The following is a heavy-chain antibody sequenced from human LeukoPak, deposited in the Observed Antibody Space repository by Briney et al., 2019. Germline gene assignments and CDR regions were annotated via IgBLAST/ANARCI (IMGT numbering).Heavy chain of an antibody. CDR2: IRADGKST. V-gene: IGHV3-74*01. CDR1: GFPFSNYW. J-gene: IGHJ4*02. Sequence: GGSLRLFCAASGFPFSNYWMHWVRHAPGKGLVWVSRIRADGKSTDYADCEKGRPTIYRHHDKNTVYLQMNSLSAEDTDVYYCAREPLHCRGDCYSLFDYWGQGTLSPSPQ. CDR3: AREPLHCRGDCYSLFDY. D-gene: IGHD2-21*02.